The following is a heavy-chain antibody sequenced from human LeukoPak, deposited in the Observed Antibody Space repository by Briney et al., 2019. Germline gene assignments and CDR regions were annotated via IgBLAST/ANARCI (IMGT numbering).Heavy chain of an antibody. CDR3: WDSH. V-gene: IGHV3-7*01. Sequence: PGGSLRLSCSASGFTFSNFCMTWVRQAPGKGLECLANISPDGREKYYMDSVKGRFTISRDNTKNSLYLQMSSLRADYCARDLNWDSHWGQGTLVTVSS. J-gene: IGHJ4*02. CDR2: ISPDGREK. D-gene: IGHD5-24*01. CDR1: GFTFSNFC.